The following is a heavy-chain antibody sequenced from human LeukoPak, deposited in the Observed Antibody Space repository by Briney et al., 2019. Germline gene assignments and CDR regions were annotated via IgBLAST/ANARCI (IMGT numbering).Heavy chain of an antibody. D-gene: IGHD4-17*01. V-gene: IGHV3-23*01. J-gene: IGHJ4*02. CDR2: ISGGGEAT. CDR1: GFTFNNYA. CDR3: ARDYADYVGYFFFDY. Sequence: GGSLRLSCAASGFTFNNYAMNWVRQAPGKGLEWVSSISGGGEATYYADSAKGRFTISRDNSQNTLYLRMNSLRAEDTAVYYCARDYADYVGYFFFDYWGQGTLVTVSS.